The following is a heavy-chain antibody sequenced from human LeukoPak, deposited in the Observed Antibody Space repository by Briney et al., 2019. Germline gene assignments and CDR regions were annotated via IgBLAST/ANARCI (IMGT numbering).Heavy chain of an antibody. J-gene: IGHJ5*02. CDR1: GGTFSSYA. D-gene: IGHD1-7*01. Sequence: SVKVSCKASGGTFSSYAISWVRQAPGQGLEWMGGIIPIFGTANYAQKFQGRVTITTDESTSTAYMELSSLRSEDTAVYYCARDNYAGANWFDPWGQGTLVAVSS. CDR2: IIPIFGTA. CDR3: ARDNYAGANWFDP. V-gene: IGHV1-69*05.